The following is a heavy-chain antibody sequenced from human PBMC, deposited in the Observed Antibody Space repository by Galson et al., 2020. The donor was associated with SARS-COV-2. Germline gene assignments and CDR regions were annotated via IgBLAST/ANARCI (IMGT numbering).Heavy chain of an antibody. D-gene: IGHD1-20*01. V-gene: IGHV3-48*04. CDR2: ISLSSAFGTTTL. J-gene: IGHJ4*02. Sequence: GGSLRLSCAASGFTFSAYSMNWVRQAPGRGLEWIAHISLSSAFGTTTLYYADSVKGRFTISRDNAQNSLHLQMDSLRAEDTAVYYCARDRAYMNNWPYFDYWGQGTLVTVSS. CDR3: ARDRAYMNNWPYFDY. CDR1: GFTFSAYS.